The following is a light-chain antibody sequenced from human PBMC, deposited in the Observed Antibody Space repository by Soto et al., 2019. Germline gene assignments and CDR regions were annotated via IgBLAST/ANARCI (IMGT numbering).Light chain of an antibody. Sequence: QSVLTQPASVSGSPGQSIAISCTGTSSDVGGNNYVSWYQHHPGKAPKLMIYSVSYRPSGVSDRFSGSKSANTASLTISGLQAEDEADYYCSSFTTSRTVIFGGGTKLTVL. CDR3: SSFTTSRTVI. CDR1: SSDVGGNNY. V-gene: IGLV2-14*03. CDR2: SVS. J-gene: IGLJ2*01.